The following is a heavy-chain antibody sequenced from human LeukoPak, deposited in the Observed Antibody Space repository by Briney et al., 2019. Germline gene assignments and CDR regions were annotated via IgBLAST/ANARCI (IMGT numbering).Heavy chain of an antibody. D-gene: IGHD3-22*01. V-gene: IGHV3-48*04. CDR2: ISSSSCTI. CDR1: GFTFSSYS. CDR3: ARDIYYDSSGYYGSVY. J-gene: IGHJ4*02. Sequence: TGGSLRLSCAASGFTFSSYSMNWIRHAPGEGLEGGSYISSSSCTIYYADSVKGRFTISRDNAKNSLYLQMNSLRAEDTAVYYCARDIYYDSSGYYGSVYWGQGTLVTVSS.